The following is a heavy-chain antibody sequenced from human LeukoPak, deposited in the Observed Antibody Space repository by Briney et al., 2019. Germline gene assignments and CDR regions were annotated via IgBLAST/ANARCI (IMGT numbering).Heavy chain of an antibody. J-gene: IGHJ3*02. CDR1: GYSFTSYW. CDR3: PRLATTPYSSGWSYSYI. Sequence: GGSLKISCKGSGYSFTSYWVGWVRQMPGKGLGWMGIIYPGDSDTRFSPSFQGQVTISADKSISTAYLQWSSLRASATAMHYCPRLATTPYSSGWSYSYIWGQGTMVTVSS. V-gene: IGHV5-51*01. D-gene: IGHD6-19*01. CDR2: IYPGDSDT.